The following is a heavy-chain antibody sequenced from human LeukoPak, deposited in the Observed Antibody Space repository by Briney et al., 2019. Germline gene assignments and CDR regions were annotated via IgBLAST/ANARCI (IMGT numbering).Heavy chain of an antibody. J-gene: IGHJ4*02. Sequence: GGSLRLSCAASGFTFSSYGMHWVRQAPGKGLEWVAFIRYDGSKKYYADSVKGRFTISRDNSKNMLYLQMNSLRAEDTAVYYCASHTFDYWGQGTLVTVSS. CDR1: GFTFSSYG. CDR2: IRYDGSKK. CDR3: ASHTFDY. V-gene: IGHV3-30*02.